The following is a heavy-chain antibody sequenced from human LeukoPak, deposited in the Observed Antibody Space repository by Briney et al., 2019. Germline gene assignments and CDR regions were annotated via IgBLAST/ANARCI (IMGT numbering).Heavy chain of an antibody. CDR3: ARGTPQGIAVY. CDR2: INPNSGGT. J-gene: IGHJ4*02. V-gene: IGHV1-2*02. D-gene: IGHD6-19*01. CDR1: GYTFTRYS. Sequence: VKVSCKASGYTFTRYSMHCVRQAPGQGLEGMGWINPNSGGTNYAQSFQGRVTVNRDTSMSTAYVELSRLRSDDTAVYYCARGTPQGIAVYWGQGTLVTVSS.